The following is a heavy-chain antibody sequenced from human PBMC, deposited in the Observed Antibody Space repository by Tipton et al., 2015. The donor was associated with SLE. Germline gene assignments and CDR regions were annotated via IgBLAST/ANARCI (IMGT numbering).Heavy chain of an antibody. Sequence: TLSLTCTVSGDTIDGNTYFWDWIRQPPGKGLMLIGSISYSGATSYNPSLKSRVTISVDTSKNHFSLKLSSVTAADTAFYYCARRWDTSTWDYWGQGTLVSVSS. CDR3: ARRWDTSTWDY. CDR1: GDTIDGNTYF. D-gene: IGHD6-13*01. CDR2: ISYSGAT. V-gene: IGHV4-39*01. J-gene: IGHJ4*02.